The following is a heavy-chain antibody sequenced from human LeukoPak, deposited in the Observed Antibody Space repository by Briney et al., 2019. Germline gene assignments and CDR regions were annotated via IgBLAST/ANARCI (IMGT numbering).Heavy chain of an antibody. V-gene: IGHV1-2*06. D-gene: IGHD3-3*01. J-gene: IGHJ6*02. CDR2: INPNSGGT. CDR1: GYTFTGYY. CDR3: ARDGYDFWSGYNYYYYGMDV. Sequence: ASVTVSCTASGYTFTGYYMHWVRQAPGQGLEWMGRINPNSGGTNYAQKFQGRVTMTRDTSISTAYMELSRLRSDDTAVYYCARDGYDFWSGYNYYYYGMDVWGQGTTVTVSS.